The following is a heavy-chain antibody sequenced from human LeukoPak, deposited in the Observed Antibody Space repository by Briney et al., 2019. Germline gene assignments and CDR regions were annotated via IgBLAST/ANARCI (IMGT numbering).Heavy chain of an antibody. CDR1: GFSLSTYW. CDR3: ARDFSPIYSGSWYDASDV. Sequence: GGSLRLSCAASGFSLSTYWMIWVRQAPGKGLEWVANINRDGSRKNYVDSLEGRFTISRDNAKNLVYLQMNSLRAEDSAIYYCARDFSPIYSGSWYDASDVWGQGTVVIVST. J-gene: IGHJ3*01. CDR2: INRDGSRK. D-gene: IGHD1-26*01. V-gene: IGHV3-7*01.